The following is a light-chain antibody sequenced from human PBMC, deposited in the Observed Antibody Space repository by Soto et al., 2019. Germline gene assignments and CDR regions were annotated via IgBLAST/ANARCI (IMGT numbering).Light chain of an antibody. CDR2: DVS. J-gene: IGLJ2*01. Sequence: QSVLTQPASVSGSPGQSITISCTGNSSDVGGYNYVSWYQQHPGKAPKLLIYDVSNRPSGVSNRFSGSKSGNTASLTISGLQAEDESDYYCSSYTSSSPLFGGGTKLNVL. CDR1: SSDVGGYNY. V-gene: IGLV2-14*01. CDR3: SSYTSSSPL.